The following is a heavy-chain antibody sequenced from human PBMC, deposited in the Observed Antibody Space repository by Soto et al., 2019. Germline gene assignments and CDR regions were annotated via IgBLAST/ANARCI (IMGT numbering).Heavy chain of an antibody. CDR3: ARDRDYDSGGVGMDV. V-gene: IGHV4-59*01. CDR1: GGSISSYY. D-gene: IGHD3-22*01. CDR2: IYYSGST. J-gene: IGHJ6*02. Sequence: PSETLSLTCTVSGGSISSYYWSWIRQPPGKGLEWIGYIYYSGSTNYNPSLKSRVTISVDTSKNQFSLKLSSVTAADTAVYYCARDRDYDSGGVGMDVWGQGTTVTVSS.